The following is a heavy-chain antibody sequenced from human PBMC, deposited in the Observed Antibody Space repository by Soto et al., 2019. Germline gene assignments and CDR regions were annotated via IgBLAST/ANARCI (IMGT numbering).Heavy chain of an antibody. J-gene: IGHJ4*02. D-gene: IGHD3-22*01. CDR2: ISGSGGST. CDR3: AKDHIGYDSSGYYSEDY. CDR1: GFTFSSYA. V-gene: IGHV3-23*01. Sequence: PGGSLRLSCAASGFTFSSYAMSWVRQAPGKGLEWVSAISGSGGSTYYADSVKGRFTISRDNSKNTLYLQMNSLRAEDTAVYYCAKDHIGYDSSGYYSEDYWGQGTLVTVSS.